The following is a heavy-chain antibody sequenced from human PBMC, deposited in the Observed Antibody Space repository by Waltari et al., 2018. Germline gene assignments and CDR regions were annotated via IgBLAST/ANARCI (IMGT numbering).Heavy chain of an antibody. V-gene: IGHV1-69*12. CDR2: IIPIFGTA. Sequence: QVQLVQSGAEVKKPGSSCKASGGTFSSYAISWVRQAPGQGLEWMGGIIPIFGTANDAQKFQGRVTITADESTSTAYMELSSLRSEDTAVYYCARDIPTTVTTYYYYGMDVWGQGTTVTVSS. CDR3: ARDIPTTVTTYYYYGMDV. J-gene: IGHJ6*02. CDR1: GGTFSSYA. D-gene: IGHD4-4*01.